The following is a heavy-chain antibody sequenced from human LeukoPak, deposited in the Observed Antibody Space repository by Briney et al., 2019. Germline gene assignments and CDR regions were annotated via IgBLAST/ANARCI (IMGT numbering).Heavy chain of an antibody. CDR3: ARMSYYDSSGDNWFDP. V-gene: IGHV1-2*02. D-gene: IGHD3-22*01. J-gene: IGHJ5*02. CDR1: GSTFTDYY. CDR2: INPNSGGT. Sequence: ASVKVSCKASGSTFTDYYMHWVRQAPGQGLEWMGWINPNSGGTNFAQKFQGRVTMTRDTSISTAYMELSGLRSDDTAVYYCARMSYYDSSGDNWFDPWGQGTLVTVSS.